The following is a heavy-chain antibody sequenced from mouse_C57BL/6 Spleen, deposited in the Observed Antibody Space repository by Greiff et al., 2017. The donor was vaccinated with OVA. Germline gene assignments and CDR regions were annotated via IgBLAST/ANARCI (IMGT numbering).Heavy chain of an antibody. CDR2: IDPSDSYT. CDR1: GYTFTSYW. D-gene: IGHD4-1*01. Sequence: QVQLQQPGAELVMPGASVKLSCKASGYTFTSYWMHWVKQRPGQGLEWIGEIDPSDSYTNYNQKFKGKSTLTVDKSSSTAYMQLSSLTSEDSAVYYCARRGEKTGKGFFDYWGQGTTLTVSS. J-gene: IGHJ2*01. V-gene: IGHV1-69*01. CDR3: ARRGEKTGKGFFDY.